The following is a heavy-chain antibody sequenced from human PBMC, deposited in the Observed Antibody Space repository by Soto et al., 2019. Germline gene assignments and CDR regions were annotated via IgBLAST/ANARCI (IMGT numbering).Heavy chain of an antibody. CDR2: IYYSGST. J-gene: IGHJ6*02. CDR3: ARSGSSLRGYSYPGYGMDV. CDR1: GGSISSGGYY. Sequence: SETLSLTCTVSGGSISSGGYYWSWIRQHPGKGLEWIGYIYYSGSTYYNPSLKSRVTISVDTSKNQFSLKLSSVTAADTAVYYCARSGSSLRGYSYPGYGMDVRGQGTSVTVSS. V-gene: IGHV4-31*03. D-gene: IGHD5-18*01.